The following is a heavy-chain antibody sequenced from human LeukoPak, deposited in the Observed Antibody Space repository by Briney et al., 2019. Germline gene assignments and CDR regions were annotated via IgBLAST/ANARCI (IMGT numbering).Heavy chain of an antibody. CDR2: ISGSGGST. V-gene: IGHV3-23*01. Sequence: GGSLRLSCAASGFTFSSYAMSWVRQAPGKGLEWVSAISGSGGSTYYADSVKGRFTISRDNSKNTLYLQMNSLRAEDTAVYYCARGPAAAYDAFDIWGQGTMVTVSS. CDR3: ARGPAAAYDAFDI. CDR1: GFTFSSYA. J-gene: IGHJ3*02. D-gene: IGHD2-2*01.